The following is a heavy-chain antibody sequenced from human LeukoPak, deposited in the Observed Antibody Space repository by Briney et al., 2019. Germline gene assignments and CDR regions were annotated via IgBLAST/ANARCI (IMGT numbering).Heavy chain of an antibody. Sequence: SGTLSLTCAVSNGSITNNNWWNWVRQPPGKGLEWIGYIYYSGSTYYNPSLKSRVTISVDTSKNQFSLKLSSVTAADTAVYYCATTNVLLWFGELSKTAYFDYWGQGTLVTVSS. J-gene: IGHJ4*02. CDR3: ATTNVLLWFGELSKTAYFDY. D-gene: IGHD3-10*01. CDR1: NGSITNNNW. CDR2: IYYSGST. V-gene: IGHV4-4*02.